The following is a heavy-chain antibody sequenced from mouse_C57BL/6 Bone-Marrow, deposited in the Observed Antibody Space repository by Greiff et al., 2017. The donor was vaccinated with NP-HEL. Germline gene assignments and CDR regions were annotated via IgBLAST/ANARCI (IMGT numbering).Heavy chain of an antibody. Sequence: VQLQQPGAELVKPGASVKMSCKASGYTFTSYWITWVKQRPGQGLEWIGDIYPGSGSTNYNEKFKSKATLTVDTSSSTAYMQLSSLTSEDSAVYYCARSQYYGSPSLDYWGQGTTLTVSS. V-gene: IGHV1-55*01. CDR1: GYTFTSYW. CDR3: ARSQYYGSPSLDY. CDR2: IYPGSGST. D-gene: IGHD1-1*01. J-gene: IGHJ2*01.